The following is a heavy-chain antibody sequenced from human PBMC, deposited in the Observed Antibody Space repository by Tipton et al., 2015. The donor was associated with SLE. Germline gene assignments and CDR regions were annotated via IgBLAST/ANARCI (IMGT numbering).Heavy chain of an antibody. D-gene: IGHD5-24*01. CDR2: IYHSGST. J-gene: IGHJ4*02. V-gene: IGHV4-38-2*02. CDR3: ARGDGYNFDY. CDR1: GYSISSGFY. Sequence: LRLTCTVSGYSISSGFYWGWIRQPPGKGLEWIGNIYHSGSTFYNPSLKSRVTISVDTSKNQFSLKLSSVTAADTAVYYCARGDGYNFDYWGQGTLVTVSS.